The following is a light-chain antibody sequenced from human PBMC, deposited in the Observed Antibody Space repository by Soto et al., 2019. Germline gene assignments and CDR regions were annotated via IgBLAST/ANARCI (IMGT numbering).Light chain of an antibody. V-gene: IGKV3-20*01. CDR3: QQYDNSPMT. CDR1: QSVSRSY. CDR2: GVS. J-gene: IGKJ5*01. Sequence: EIVLMQSPGTLSLSPGERCTLSCRASQSVSRSYLAWYQQKPGQAPRLLIYGVSRRATGTPDRFSGSGSGTDFTLTISGLDPEDFAVYYCQQYDNSPMTFGQGTRLEIK.